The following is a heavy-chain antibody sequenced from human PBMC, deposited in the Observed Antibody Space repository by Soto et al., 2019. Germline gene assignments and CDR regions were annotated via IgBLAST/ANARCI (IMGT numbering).Heavy chain of an antibody. Sequence: PGGSLRLSCAASGFIFSSYSMNWVRQAPGKGLEWVSSISSSSSYIYYADSLKGRFTISRDNAKNSLYLQMNSLRAEDTAVYYCAREHVDFETRMDVWGQGTTVTVSS. CDR2: ISSSSSYI. V-gene: IGHV3-21*01. J-gene: IGHJ6*02. CDR1: GFIFSSYS. D-gene: IGHD5-12*01. CDR3: AREHVDFETRMDV.